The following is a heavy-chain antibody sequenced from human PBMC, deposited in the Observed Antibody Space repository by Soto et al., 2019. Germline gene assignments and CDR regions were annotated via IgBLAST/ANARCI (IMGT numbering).Heavy chain of an antibody. CDR1: GYTFTSYG. J-gene: IGHJ5*02. CDR3: ARVYDISSGTSPRFDP. Sequence: VASVKVSCKASGYTFTSYGISWVRQAPGQGLEWMGWISAYNGNTNYAQKLQGRVTMTTDTSTSTAYMELRSLRSDDTAVYYCARVYDISSGTSPRFDPWGQGTLVTVSS. V-gene: IGHV1-18*04. D-gene: IGHD3-9*01. CDR2: ISAYNGNT.